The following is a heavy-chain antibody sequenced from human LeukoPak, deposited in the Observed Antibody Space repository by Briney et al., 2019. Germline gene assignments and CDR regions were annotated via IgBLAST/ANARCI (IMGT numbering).Heavy chain of an antibody. D-gene: IGHD3-22*01. Sequence: ASVKVSCKASGYTFTSYDINWVRQAAGQGLEWMGWMNPNSGNTGYAQKFQGRVTMTRNTSISTAYMELSSLRSEDTAVYYCARALYYYDSSGYSYYFDYWGQGTLVTVSS. CDR1: GYTFTSYD. CDR3: ARALYYYDSSGYSYYFDY. CDR2: MNPNSGNT. V-gene: IGHV1-8*01. J-gene: IGHJ4*02.